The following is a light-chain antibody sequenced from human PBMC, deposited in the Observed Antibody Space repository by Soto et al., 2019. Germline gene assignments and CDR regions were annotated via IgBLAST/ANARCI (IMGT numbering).Light chain of an antibody. J-gene: IGKJ1*01. CDR2: WAS. Sequence: DIVMTQSPDSLAVSLGERATINCKSSQSVLYSSNNKNYLAWYQQKPGQPPKLLIYWASTRESGVPDRFSGSGSGTDFTLTISSLQAEDVAVCYCQQYYSTPASWTFGQGTKVEIK. CDR3: QQYYSTPASWT. V-gene: IGKV4-1*01. CDR1: QSVLYSSNNKNY.